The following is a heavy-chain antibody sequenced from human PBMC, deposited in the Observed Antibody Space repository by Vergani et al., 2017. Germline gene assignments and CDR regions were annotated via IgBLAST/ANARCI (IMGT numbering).Heavy chain of an antibody. CDR2: IGTAGDT. D-gene: IGHD3-3*01. Sequence: EVQLVESGGGLVQPGGSLRLSCAASGFTFSSYDMHWVRQATGKGLEWVSAIGTAGDTYYPGSVKGRFTIFRENSKNSLYLQMNSLRAGDTAVYYCARGMYYDFWSSYYFSSSLPGYYKDFWGEGTTVTVSS. V-gene: IGHV3-13*01. J-gene: IGHJ6*03. CDR1: GFTFSSYD. CDR3: ARGMYYDFWSSYYFSSSLPGYYKDF.